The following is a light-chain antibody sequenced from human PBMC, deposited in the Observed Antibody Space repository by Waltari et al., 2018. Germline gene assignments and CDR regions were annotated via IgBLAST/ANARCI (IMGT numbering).Light chain of an antibody. V-gene: IGLV2-14*03. CDR1: SSDVGSYNY. Sequence: QSALTQPASVSGSPGQSITISCTGTSSDVGSYNYVSWYQQNSGKAPKLMIYDVSKRPSGVSNRFSGSKSGNTASLTISGLQAEDEADYYCGSYTTSSTLVFGGGTKLTVL. CDR3: GSYTTSSTLV. CDR2: DVS. J-gene: IGLJ2*01.